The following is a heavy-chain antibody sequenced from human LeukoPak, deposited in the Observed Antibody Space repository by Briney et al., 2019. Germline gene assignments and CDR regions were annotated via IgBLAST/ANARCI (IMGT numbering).Heavy chain of an antibody. J-gene: IGHJ4*02. CDR3: ARGYCTNAVCSLGPTQA. Sequence: PSETLSLTCTVSGDSISSSSYYWGWIRQPPGKGLEWIGSIFHSGSTYYNPSLKSRVTISVDTSKNQFSLKLTSVTAADTAVYYCARGYCTNAVCSLGPTQAWGQGTLVTVSS. D-gene: IGHD2-8*01. V-gene: IGHV4-39*07. CDR2: IFHSGST. CDR1: GDSISSSSYY.